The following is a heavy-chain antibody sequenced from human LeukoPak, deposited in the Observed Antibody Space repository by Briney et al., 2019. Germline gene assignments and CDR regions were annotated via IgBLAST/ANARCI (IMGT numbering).Heavy chain of an antibody. J-gene: IGHJ4*02. Sequence: SETLSLTCTVSGGSVSSGSYYWSWIRQPPGKGLEWIGYIYYSGSTNYNPSLKSRVTISVDTSKNQFSLKLSSVTAADTAVYYCARMVDRMVRGVDYWGQGTLVTVSS. D-gene: IGHD3-10*01. CDR1: GGSVSSGSYY. CDR3: ARMVDRMVRGVDY. V-gene: IGHV4-61*01. CDR2: IYYSGST.